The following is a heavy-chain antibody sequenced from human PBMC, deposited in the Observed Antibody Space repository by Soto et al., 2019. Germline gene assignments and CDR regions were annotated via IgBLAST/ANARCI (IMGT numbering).Heavy chain of an antibody. CDR3: ARGPAPSYYDFWSGYLRPYYYYMDV. Sequence: VASVKVSCKASGYTFTSYDINWVRQATGQGLEWMGWMNPNSGNTGYAQKFQGRVTMTGNTSISTAYMELSSLRSEDTAVYYCARGPAPSYYDFWSGYLRPYYYYMDVWGKGTTVTVSS. CDR2: MNPNSGNT. V-gene: IGHV1-8*01. CDR1: GYTFTSYD. D-gene: IGHD3-3*01. J-gene: IGHJ6*03.